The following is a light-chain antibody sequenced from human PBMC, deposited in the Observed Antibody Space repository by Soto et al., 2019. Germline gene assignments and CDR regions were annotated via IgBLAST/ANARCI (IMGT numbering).Light chain of an antibody. CDR1: QSLVHSHGSTY. V-gene: IGKV2-30*02. CDR2: KIS. CDR3: MQGTHWPYT. Sequence: DVVMTQSPLSLPVTLGQPASISCRSSQSLVHSHGSTYLNWSLQRPGQSPRRLIYKISNRDSGVPDRFSGSGSGTDFTLKISRVEAGDVGVYYCMQGTHWPYTFGQGTKLEIK. J-gene: IGKJ2*01.